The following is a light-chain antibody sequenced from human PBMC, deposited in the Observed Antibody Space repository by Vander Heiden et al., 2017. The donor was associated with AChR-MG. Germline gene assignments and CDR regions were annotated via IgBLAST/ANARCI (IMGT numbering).Light chain of an antibody. V-gene: IGKV3-11*01. CDR3: QQRSNWPPSWT. CDR1: QGVSSY. CDR2: DAS. J-gene: IGKJ1*01. Sequence: DIVLTQSPATLSLSPGERATLSCRASQGVSSYLAWYQQKPGQAPRLLIYDASIRAAAIPARFSGSGSGTDFTLTISSLEPEDFAVYYCQQRSNWPPSWTFGQGTKVEIK.